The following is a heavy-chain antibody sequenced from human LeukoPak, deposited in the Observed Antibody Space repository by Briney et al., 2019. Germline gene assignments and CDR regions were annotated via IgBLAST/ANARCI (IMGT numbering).Heavy chain of an antibody. CDR3: ARIPYGGNSAPAFDI. J-gene: IGHJ3*02. D-gene: IGHD4-23*01. CDR2: ISYDGSNK. Sequence: AGGSLRLSCAASGFTFSSYAMHWVRQAPGKGLEWVAVISYDGSNKYYADSVKGRFTISRDNSKSTLYLQMNSLRAEDTAVYYCARIPYGGNSAPAFDIWGQGTMVTDSS. V-gene: IGHV3-30-3*01. CDR1: GFTFSSYA.